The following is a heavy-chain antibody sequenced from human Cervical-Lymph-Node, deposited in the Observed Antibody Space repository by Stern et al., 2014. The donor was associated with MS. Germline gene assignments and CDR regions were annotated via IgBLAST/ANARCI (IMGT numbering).Heavy chain of an antibody. CDR3: ARGGHLWSLRGDY. J-gene: IGHJ4*02. V-gene: IGHV3-30*03. CDR2: ISYDGNNQ. Sequence: QLVQSGGGVVQPGASLRLSCAASGFSISTSGMHWVRQAPGKGLEWVAVISYDGNNQYHADSVKGRFTVSRDNSQNTLYLHLNSLRPGDTAVYYCARGGHLWSLRGDYWGQGTLVIVSS. CDR1: GFSISTSG. D-gene: IGHD5-18*01.